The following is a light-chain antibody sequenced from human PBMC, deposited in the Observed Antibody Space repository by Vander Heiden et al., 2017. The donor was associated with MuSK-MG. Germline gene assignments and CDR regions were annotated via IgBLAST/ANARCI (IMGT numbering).Light chain of an antibody. CDR2: EVS. V-gene: IGLV2-14*01. CDR1: SSDVGGSNY. Sequence: QSALTQPASVSGSPGQSVTISCAGTSSDVGGSNYVSWSQQHPGKAPKLMIYEVSNRPAGVSNRVSGSKSGNTAYLTISGLQADDEADYSCSSYTTSSTYVFGTATKVTVL. J-gene: IGLJ1*01. CDR3: SSYTTSSTYV.